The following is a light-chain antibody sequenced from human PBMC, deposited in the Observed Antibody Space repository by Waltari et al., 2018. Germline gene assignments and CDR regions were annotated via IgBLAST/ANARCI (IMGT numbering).Light chain of an antibody. J-gene: IGLJ3*02. CDR2: DVS. CDR3: CSFTSRSTWV. V-gene: IGLV2-14*01. Sequence: QSALTQPASVSGSPGQSITISCTGTSSDGGVYNYVSWYQQHPGKVPKLLIFDVSNRPSGVSNRFSGSKSGNTASLTISGLQAEDESDYYCCSFTSRSTWVFGGGTKLTVL. CDR1: SSDGGVYNY.